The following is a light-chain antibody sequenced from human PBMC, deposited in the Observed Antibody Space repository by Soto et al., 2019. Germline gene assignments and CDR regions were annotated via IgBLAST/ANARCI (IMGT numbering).Light chain of an antibody. CDR1: QIVTSN. V-gene: IGKV3D-15*01. CDR2: AAS. J-gene: IGKJ5*01. CDR3: QQYNNWPPIT. Sequence: IVLTQSPDTLAVSPWELATLSCCSIQIVTSNLSWYQQKRGQAPRLLIYAASTRATGVPARFSGSGSGTEFTLTISSLQSEDFAVYYCQQYNNWPPITFGQGTRLEI.